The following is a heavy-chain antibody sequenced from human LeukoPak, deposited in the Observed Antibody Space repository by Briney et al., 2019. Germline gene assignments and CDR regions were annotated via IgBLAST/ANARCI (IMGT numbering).Heavy chain of an antibody. CDR1: GFTFSDYW. V-gene: IGHV3-23*01. J-gene: IGHJ4*02. CDR2: ISGSGGST. CDR3: AKGEMASDY. D-gene: IGHD5-24*01. Sequence: GGSLRLSCAASGFTFSDYWIHWVSQAPGKGLEWVSAISGSGGSTYYADSVKGRFTISRDNSKNTLYLQMNSLRAEDTAVYYCAKGEMASDYWGQGTLVTVSS.